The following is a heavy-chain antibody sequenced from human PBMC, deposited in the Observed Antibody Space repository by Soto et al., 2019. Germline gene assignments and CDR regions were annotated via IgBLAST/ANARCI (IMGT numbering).Heavy chain of an antibody. V-gene: IGHV1-3*01. Sequence: QVQLVQSGAEVKKPGASVKVSCKASGYTFTSYAMHWVRQAPGQRLEWMGWINAGNGNTKYSQKFQGRVTITRYTSASTAYLELRSLRSEDTAVYYCARSVTSSRSYYYYYMDVWGKGTTVTVSS. CDR3: ARSVTSSRSYYYYYMDV. CDR2: INAGNGNT. CDR1: GYTFTSYA. J-gene: IGHJ6*03. D-gene: IGHD2-2*01.